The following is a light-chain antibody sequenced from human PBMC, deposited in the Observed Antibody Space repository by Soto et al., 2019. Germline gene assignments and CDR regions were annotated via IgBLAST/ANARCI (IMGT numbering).Light chain of an antibody. V-gene: IGKV3-20*01. J-gene: IGKJ1*01. CDR2: GAS. CDR3: QQYGSWT. CDR1: QSISSNY. Sequence: EIVLTQSPGTLSVSPGVRATLSCRASQSISSNYLAWYQQKPGQAPSLLIYGASSRATGIPDRFSGSGSGTGVTLTISRMEPEDSAIYYCQQYGSWTFGQGTKVEIK.